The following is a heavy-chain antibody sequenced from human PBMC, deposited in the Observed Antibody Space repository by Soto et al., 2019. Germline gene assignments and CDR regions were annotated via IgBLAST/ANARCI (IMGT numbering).Heavy chain of an antibody. J-gene: IGHJ1*01. Sequence: ASVKVSCKASGYTVTSYGISWVRQAPGQGLEWMGWISAYNGNTNYAQKLQGRVTMTTDTSTSTAYMELRSLRSDDTGVYYCARGVRKYDGSGYTPTILGHWRQGTLVTVCS. CDR1: GYTVTSYG. CDR2: ISAYNGNT. V-gene: IGHV1-18*01. CDR3: ARGVRKYDGSGYTPTILGH. D-gene: IGHD3-22*01.